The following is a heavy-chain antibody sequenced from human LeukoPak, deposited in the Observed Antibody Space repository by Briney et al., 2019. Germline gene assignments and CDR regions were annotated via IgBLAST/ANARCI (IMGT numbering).Heavy chain of an antibody. D-gene: IGHD6-19*01. J-gene: IGHJ4*02. Sequence: GGSLRLSCTASGFTFSSFGMSWVRQAPGKGPEWVSFINDRGVTTRYADSVKGRFTISRDNSKNTLYLQMNSLRTEDTAVYFCAKFEGATIPGWFNDYWGQGILVTVSS. CDR1: GFTFSSFG. CDR3: AKFEGATIPGWFNDY. CDR2: INDRGVTT. V-gene: IGHV3-23*01.